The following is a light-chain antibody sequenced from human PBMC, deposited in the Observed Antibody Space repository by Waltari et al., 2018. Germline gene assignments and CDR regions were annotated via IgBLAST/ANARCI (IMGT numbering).Light chain of an antibody. CDR2: GAS. J-gene: IGKJ2*01. V-gene: IGKV1-NL1*01. CDR1: QGISNS. CDR3: QQYHSTPPET. Sequence: DIQMTQSPSSLSASVGDRVTITCRASQGISNSLAWYQQKPGKAPELLLYGASRLQSGVPSRFSGSGSGADYTLTISSLQPEDFATYYCQQYHSTPPETFGQGTKLEIK.